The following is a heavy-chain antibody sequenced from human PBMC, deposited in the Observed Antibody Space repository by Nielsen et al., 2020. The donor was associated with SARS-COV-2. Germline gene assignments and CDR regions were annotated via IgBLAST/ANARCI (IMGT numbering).Heavy chain of an antibody. CDR3: AGSSSGWYGILDY. V-gene: IGHV1-2*06. D-gene: IGHD6-19*01. CDR2: INPNTADK. CDR1: GYTFTGYY. Sequence: ASVKVSCKASGYTFTGYYLHWLRQAPGQGLEWMGRINPNTADKNYAQKFQGRVTLTGDTSIDTAYMQLSRLRSDDTALYFCAGSSSGWYGILDYWGQGTLVTVSS. J-gene: IGHJ4*02.